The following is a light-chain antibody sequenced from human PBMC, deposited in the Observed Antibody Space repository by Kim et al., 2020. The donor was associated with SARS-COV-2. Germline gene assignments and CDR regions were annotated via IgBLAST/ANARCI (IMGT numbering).Light chain of an antibody. V-gene: IGKV1-27*01. CDR2: AAS. J-gene: IGKJ4*01. Sequence: ASVGDRVTITCRARQCIRNYLAWYQQKPGKVPKLLIYAASTLQSGVPSRFSGSGSGTDFTLTISSLQPEDVATYYCQKYNSAPLTFGGGTKVDIK. CDR3: QKYNSAPLT. CDR1: QCIRNY.